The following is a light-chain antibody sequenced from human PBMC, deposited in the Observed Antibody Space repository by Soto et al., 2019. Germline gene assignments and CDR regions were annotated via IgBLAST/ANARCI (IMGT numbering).Light chain of an antibody. CDR2: GAS. CDR3: QQSYRTPHT. CDR1: QSVSSNY. V-gene: IGKV3-20*01. Sequence: EIVLTQSPGTLSLSPGERATLSCRASQSVSSNYLAWYQQKPGQAPRLLIYGASSRATGIPDRFSGSGSGTEFTLTISRLEPEDFATYYCQQSYRTPHTFGQGTKLETK. J-gene: IGKJ2*01.